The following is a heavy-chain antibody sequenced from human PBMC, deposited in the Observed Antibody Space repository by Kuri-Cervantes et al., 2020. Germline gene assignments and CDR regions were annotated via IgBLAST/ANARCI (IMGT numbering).Heavy chain of an antibody. CDR3: ARGGTGYELYYFDY. J-gene: IGHJ4*02. CDR2: IIPIFGTA. Sequence: SVKVSCKASGGTFSSYAISWVRQAPGQGLEWMGGIIPIFGTANYAQKFQGRVTITADESTSTAYMELRSLRSDDTAVYYCARGGTGYELYYFDYWGQGTLVTVSS. CDR1: GGTFSSYA. V-gene: IGHV1-69*13. D-gene: IGHD3/OR15-3a*01.